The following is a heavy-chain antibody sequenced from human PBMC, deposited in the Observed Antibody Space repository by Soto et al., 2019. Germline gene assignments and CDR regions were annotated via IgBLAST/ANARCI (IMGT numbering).Heavy chain of an antibody. CDR3: ASYTYYYGSGSTPSGFDY. CDR1: GFTFTSSA. V-gene: IGHV1-58*01. CDR2: IVVGSGNT. Sequence: SVKVSCKASGFTFTSSAVQWVRQARGQRLEWIGWIVVGSGNTNYAQKFQGRVTMTTDTSTSTAYMELRSLRSDDTAVYYCASYTYYYGSGSTPSGFDYWGQGTLVTVSS. J-gene: IGHJ4*02. D-gene: IGHD3-10*01.